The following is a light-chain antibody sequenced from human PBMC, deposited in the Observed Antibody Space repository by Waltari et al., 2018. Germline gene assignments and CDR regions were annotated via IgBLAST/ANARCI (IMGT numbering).Light chain of an antibody. V-gene: IGKV4-1*01. CDR2: WAS. J-gene: IGKJ4*01. Sequence: DIVMTQSPDSLAVSLGERATINCKSSQSVLYSSNNKNYLAWYQQKPGQPPKLLIYWASTRESGVPDQFSGSGSGTDFTLTINSLQAEDVAVYYCQQYYSTPLTFGGGTKVEIK. CDR1: QSVLYSSNNKNY. CDR3: QQYYSTPLT.